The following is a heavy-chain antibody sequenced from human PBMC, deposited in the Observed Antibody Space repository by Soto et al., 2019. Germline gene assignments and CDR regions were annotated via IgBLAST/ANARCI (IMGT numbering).Heavy chain of an antibody. J-gene: IGHJ6*02. Sequence: QVQLVESGGGVVQPARSLRLSCAASGFTFSSYAMHWVRQAPGKGLEWVAVISYDGSNKYYADSVKGRFTISRDNSKNTLSLQMNSLRAEDTAVYYCARDPQPGIAAAGRMDVWGQGTTVTVSS. V-gene: IGHV3-30-3*01. CDR1: GFTFSSYA. CDR2: ISYDGSNK. CDR3: ARDPQPGIAAAGRMDV. D-gene: IGHD6-13*01.